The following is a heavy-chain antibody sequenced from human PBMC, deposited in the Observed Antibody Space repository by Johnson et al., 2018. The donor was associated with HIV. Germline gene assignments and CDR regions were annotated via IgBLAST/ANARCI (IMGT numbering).Heavy chain of an antibody. J-gene: IGHJ3*02. CDR2: IYRVGST. Sequence: VQLVESGGDLIQPGGSLRLSCAASGFTVSSNYMSWVRQEPGKGLEWGSVIYRVGSTYYADSVKGRCTISRDNSKNTLYLQMNSLRADDTAVYYCARLPSGYSRDGFNIWGQGTMVTVSS. D-gene: IGHD5-18*01. V-gene: IGHV3-66*03. CDR3: ARLPSGYSRDGFNI. CDR1: GFTVSSNY.